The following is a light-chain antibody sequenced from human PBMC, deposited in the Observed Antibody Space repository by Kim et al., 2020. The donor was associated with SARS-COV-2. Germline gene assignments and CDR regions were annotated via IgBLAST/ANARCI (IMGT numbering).Light chain of an antibody. Sequence: SVSPGQTASITCSGDKLVDKYACWYQQKPGQSPVLVIYQDSKRHSGIPERFSGSNAGNTATLTISGTQAMDEADYYCQAWDSSTWVFGGGTQLTVL. V-gene: IGLV3-1*01. CDR3: QAWDSSTWV. CDR2: QDS. CDR1: KLVDKY. J-gene: IGLJ3*02.